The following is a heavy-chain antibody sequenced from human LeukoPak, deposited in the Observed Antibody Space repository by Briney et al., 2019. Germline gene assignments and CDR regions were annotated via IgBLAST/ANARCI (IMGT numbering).Heavy chain of an antibody. CDR1: GFTVSSNY. J-gene: IGHJ4*02. V-gene: IGHV3-53*01. D-gene: IGHD3/OR15-3a*01. CDR2: IYSGGST. CDR3: AREGQYGLGSYYFDY. Sequence: GGSLRLSCAASGFTVSSNYMSWVRQAPGKGLEWVSIIYSGGSTYYADSVKGRFTISRDNSKNTLYLQMNSLRAEDTAVYYCAREGQYGLGSYYFDYWGQGTLVTVSS.